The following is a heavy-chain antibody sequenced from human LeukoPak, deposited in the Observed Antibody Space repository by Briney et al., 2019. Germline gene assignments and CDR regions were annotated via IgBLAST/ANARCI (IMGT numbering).Heavy chain of an antibody. J-gene: IGHJ6*02. CDR2: FYYSGST. Sequence: PSETLSLTCTVSGGSISTSNHYWGWIRQPPVRGPEWIGSFYYSGSTYYNPSLKSRVTISVDSSNNQFSLNLSSVTATDTAVYYCARHDCTSTSCNQFYGMDVWGQGTTVTVSS. CDR1: GGSISTSNHY. D-gene: IGHD2-2*01. CDR3: ARHDCTSTSCNQFYGMDV. V-gene: IGHV4-39*01.